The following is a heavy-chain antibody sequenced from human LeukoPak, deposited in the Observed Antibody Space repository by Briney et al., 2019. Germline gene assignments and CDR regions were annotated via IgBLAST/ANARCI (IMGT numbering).Heavy chain of an antibody. CDR3: ARVFESFPYYYDSSGYSDY. Sequence: ASVKVSCKASGYTFTSYAMNWVRQAPGQGLEWMGWINTNTGNPTYAQGFTGRFVFSLDTSVSTAYLQISSLKAEDTAVYYCARVFESFPYYYDSSGYSDYWGQGTLVTVSS. D-gene: IGHD3-22*01. CDR1: GYTFTSYA. J-gene: IGHJ4*02. V-gene: IGHV7-4-1*02. CDR2: INTNTGNP.